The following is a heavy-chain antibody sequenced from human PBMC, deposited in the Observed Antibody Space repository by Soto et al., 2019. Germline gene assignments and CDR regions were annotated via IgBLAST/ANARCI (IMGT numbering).Heavy chain of an antibody. J-gene: IGHJ5*02. CDR2: ISGTGTST. V-gene: IGHV3-23*01. CDR3: AKRGDSTSWYWFDP. D-gene: IGHD6-13*01. Sequence: EVQLLESGGGLVQPGGSLRLSCAASGFTISSSAMSWVRQAPGKGLEWVSAISGTGTSTYYADSVKGRFTISRDESKNTLYLQMSSLRAEDTAIYYCAKRGDSTSWYWFDPWGQGTLVTVSS. CDR1: GFTISSSA.